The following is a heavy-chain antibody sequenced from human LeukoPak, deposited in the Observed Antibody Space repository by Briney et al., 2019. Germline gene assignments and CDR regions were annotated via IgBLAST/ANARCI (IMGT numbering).Heavy chain of an antibody. CDR3: VRGGIQVSGIDEIDY. CDR2: VGISGDT. D-gene: IGHD6-19*01. CDR1: GFTFRGYD. J-gene: IGHJ4*02. Sequence: PGGSLRLSCAASGFTFRGYDMHWVRQVTGKGLGWVSAVGISGDTYYAGSVKGRFTISRENAKNSLYLQMNSLTAGDTAVYYCVRGGIQVSGIDEIDYWGQGTLVTVSS. V-gene: IGHV3-13*01.